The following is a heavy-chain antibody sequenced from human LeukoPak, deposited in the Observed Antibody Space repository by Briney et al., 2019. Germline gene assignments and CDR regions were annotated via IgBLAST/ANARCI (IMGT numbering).Heavy chain of an antibody. D-gene: IGHD1-1*01. CDR2: ISSSSSYI. Sequence: GGSLRLSCAASGFTFSSYSMNWVRQAPGKGLEWVSSISSSSSYIYYADSVKGRFTISRDNAKNSLYLQMNSLRAEDTAVYYCASEPNFTYSDYWGQGTLVTVSS. V-gene: IGHV3-21*01. CDR3: ASEPNFTYSDY. J-gene: IGHJ4*02. CDR1: GFTFSSYS.